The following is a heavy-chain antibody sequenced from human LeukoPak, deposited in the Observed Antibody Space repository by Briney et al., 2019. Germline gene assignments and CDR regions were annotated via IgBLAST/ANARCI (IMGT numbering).Heavy chain of an antibody. V-gene: IGHV3-66*01. D-gene: IGHD6-6*01. CDR2: IYSGGST. CDR3: ASYRYGSSFAFDI. J-gene: IGHJ3*02. Sequence: GGSLRLSCGASGFTVSTNYMSWVRQAPGKGLEWVAIIYSGGSTYYADSVKGRFTISRDNSKNTLYLQMNSLRAEDTAVYYCASYRYGSSFAFDIWGQGTMVTVSS. CDR1: GFTVSTNY.